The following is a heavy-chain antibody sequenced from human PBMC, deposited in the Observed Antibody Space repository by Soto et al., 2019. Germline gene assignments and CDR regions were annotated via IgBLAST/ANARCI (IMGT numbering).Heavy chain of an antibody. CDR3: ATLGPARLLAS. Sequence: GGSLRLSCAASGFTFSSYAMSWVRQAPGKGLEWVSFLSGSGGGTYYADSVKGRFTISRDNSKNTLYLQMNSLRAEDTAVYYCATLGPARLLASWGQGTLVTVSS. D-gene: IGHD1-26*01. V-gene: IGHV3-23*01. J-gene: IGHJ4*02. CDR1: GFTFSSYA. CDR2: LSGSGGGT.